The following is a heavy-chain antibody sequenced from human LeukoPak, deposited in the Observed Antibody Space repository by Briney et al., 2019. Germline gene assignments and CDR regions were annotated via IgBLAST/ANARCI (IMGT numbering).Heavy chain of an antibody. D-gene: IGHD3-10*01. J-gene: IGHJ6*03. Sequence: ASVKVSCKASGYTFTGYYMHWVRQAPGQGLEWMGWINPNSGGTNYAQKLQGRVTMTRDTSISTAYMELSRLRSDDTAVYYCARGVAVRGTYYYYYMDVWGKGTTVTISS. V-gene: IGHV1-2*02. CDR2: INPNSGGT. CDR1: GYTFTGYY. CDR3: ARGVAVRGTYYYYYMDV.